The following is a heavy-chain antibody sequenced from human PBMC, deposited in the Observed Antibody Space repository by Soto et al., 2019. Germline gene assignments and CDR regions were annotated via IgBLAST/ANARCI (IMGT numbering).Heavy chain of an antibody. CDR3: ARDVAMPTGLGLGY. CDR2: ISNDGTKK. D-gene: IGHD4-4*01. Sequence: PGGTLRFSCAASGFAFTNYGFHWVRQAPGKGLEWVAHISNDGTKKFYADSVKGRFTISRDNSETTVYLHLTSLRPDDTALFYCARDVAMPTGLGLGYWGQGTLVTVSS. J-gene: IGHJ4*02. CDR1: GFAFTNYG. V-gene: IGHV3-30*03.